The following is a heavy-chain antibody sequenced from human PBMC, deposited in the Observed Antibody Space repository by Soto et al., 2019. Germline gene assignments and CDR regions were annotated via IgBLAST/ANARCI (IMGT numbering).Heavy chain of an antibody. Sequence: ASVKVSCKASGYTFTSYGISWVRQAPGQGLEWMGWISAYNGNTNYAQKLQGRVTMTTDTSTSTAYMELRSLRSDDTAVYYCARDRIVVVPAAPNPFDYWGQGTLVTVSS. CDR3: ARDRIVVVPAAPNPFDY. D-gene: IGHD2-2*01. V-gene: IGHV1-18*01. J-gene: IGHJ4*02. CDR1: GYTFTSYG. CDR2: ISAYNGNT.